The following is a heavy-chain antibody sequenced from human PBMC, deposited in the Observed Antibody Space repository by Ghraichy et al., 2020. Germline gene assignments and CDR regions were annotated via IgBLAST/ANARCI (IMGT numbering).Heavy chain of an antibody. V-gene: IGHV3-23*01. J-gene: IGHJ4*02. CDR3: AKLPYCSSTSCFPVDFDY. CDR2: ISGSGHST. D-gene: IGHD2-2*01. CDR1: EFTFSSDA. Sequence: GGSLRLSCRASEFTFSSDAMSWVRRAPGKGLEWVSTISGSGHSTYYADSVKSRFTISKDNSKNTLYLQMNSLGAEDTAVYYCAKLPYCSSTSCFPVDFDYWGQGTLVTVSS.